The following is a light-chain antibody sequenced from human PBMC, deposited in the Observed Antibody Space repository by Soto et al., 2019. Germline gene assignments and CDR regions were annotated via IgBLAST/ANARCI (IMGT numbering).Light chain of an antibody. V-gene: IGKV1-27*01. J-gene: IGKJ4*01. CDR3: QKCGIAPFS. CDR2: AAS. Sequence: ILMTQSPSSLSAFVGDRVTITCRASQDIANFLAWYQQKPGKVPKLLIYAASTLQSGVPSRFSGSGSGTDFTLTISSLQPEDVATYYCQKCGIAPFSFGGGNKVDIK. CDR1: QDIANF.